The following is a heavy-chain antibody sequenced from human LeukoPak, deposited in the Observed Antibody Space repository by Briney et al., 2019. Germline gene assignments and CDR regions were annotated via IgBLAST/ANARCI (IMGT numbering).Heavy chain of an antibody. D-gene: IGHD3-10*01. CDR1: GFTFSSYS. V-gene: IGHV3-21*01. Sequence: GSLRLSCAASGFTFSSYSMNWVRQAPGKGLEWVSSISSSSSYIYYADSVKGRFTISRDNAKNSLYLQMNSLRAEDTAVYYCARGTHYYYGSGSYDAFDIWGQGTMVTVSS. J-gene: IGHJ3*02. CDR3: ARGTHYYYGSGSYDAFDI. CDR2: ISSSSSYI.